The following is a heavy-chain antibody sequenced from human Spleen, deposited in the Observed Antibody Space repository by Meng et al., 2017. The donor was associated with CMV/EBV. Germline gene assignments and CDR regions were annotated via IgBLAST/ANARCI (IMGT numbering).Heavy chain of an antibody. CDR2: IYYSGST. D-gene: IGHD6-6*01. Sequence: VSGASLSSDDSSCSWIRQPPGKGLEWIGYIYYSGSTYYDPSLKSRVTISVDTSKNQFSLKLSSVTAADTAVYYCARVPSSSSVRFDPWGQGTLVTVSS. CDR3: ARVPSSSSVRFDP. V-gene: IGHV4-30-4*08. J-gene: IGHJ5*02. CDR1: GASLSSDDSS.